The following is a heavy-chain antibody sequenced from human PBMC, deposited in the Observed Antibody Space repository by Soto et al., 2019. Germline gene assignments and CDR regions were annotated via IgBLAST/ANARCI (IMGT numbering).Heavy chain of an antibody. CDR1: VGSVISGSYY. Sequence: SPTMSLTYNASVGSVISGSYYWSSIWNRPWLGLEWIGYIFYSGTTNYNPSLKSRVNMSLHTSKNQFSLKLTSVTAADTAVYYCPRVYMKFYYHTSGQYYYDYWGQGTLVPDS. CDR2: IFYSGTT. D-gene: IGHD3-22*01. V-gene: IGHV4-61*01. J-gene: IGHJ4*02. CDR3: PRVYMKFYYHTSGQYYYDY.